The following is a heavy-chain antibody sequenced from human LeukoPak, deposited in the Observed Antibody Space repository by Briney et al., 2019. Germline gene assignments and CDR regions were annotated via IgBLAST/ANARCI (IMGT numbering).Heavy chain of an antibody. CDR3: ATNILVRDIINWFDP. D-gene: IGHD3-10*01. CDR2: INPNSGGT. J-gene: IGHJ5*02. CDR1: GGTFSSYA. V-gene: IGHV1-2*02. Sequence: GASVNVSCKASGGTFSSYAISWVRQAPGQGLEWMGWINPNSGGTNYAQKFQGRVTMTRDTSISTAYMELSSLRYDDTAVYYCATNILVRDIINWFDPWGQGTLVTVSS.